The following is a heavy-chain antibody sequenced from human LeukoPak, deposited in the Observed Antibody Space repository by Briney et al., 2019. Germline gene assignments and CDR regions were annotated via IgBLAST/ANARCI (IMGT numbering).Heavy chain of an antibody. J-gene: IGHJ1*01. CDR1: GFPLSGYW. V-gene: IGHV3-74*03. D-gene: IGHD3-16*01. Sequence: GGSLRLSCAASGFPLSGYWMHWVRQGPGKGLVWVSRINSDGRSTACADSVKGRFTISRDNAKNTLYLQMDSLRAEDTAVYYCARAMITSTTSPEHWGQGTLVTVSS. CDR3: ARAMITSTTSPEH. CDR2: INSDGRST.